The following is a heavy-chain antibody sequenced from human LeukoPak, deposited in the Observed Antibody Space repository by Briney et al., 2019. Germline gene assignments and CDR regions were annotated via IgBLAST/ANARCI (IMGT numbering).Heavy chain of an antibody. D-gene: IGHD4-17*01. CDR2: IKEDGSKK. CDR1: GFTFSLYW. V-gene: IGHV3-7*01. J-gene: IGHJ3*01. Sequence: GGSLRLSCATSGFTFSLYWMNWVRQAPGKGLECVANIKEDGSKKYYVESVKGRFTISRDNAKNSVFLQMNTLRADDTAIYYCARATRDDFGDVHDAFDVWGQGTMVAVSS. CDR3: ARATRDDFGDVHDAFDV.